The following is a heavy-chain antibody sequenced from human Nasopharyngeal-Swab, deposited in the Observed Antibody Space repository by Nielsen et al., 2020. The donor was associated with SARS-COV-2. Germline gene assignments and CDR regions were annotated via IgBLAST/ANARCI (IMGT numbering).Heavy chain of an antibody. Sequence: GESLKISCAASGFTFSSYEMNWVRQAPGKGLEWAAYISSSGSTIYYADSVKGRFTISRDNAKNSLYLQMNSLRAEDTAVYYCARDKPGITIFGVVIGPFDYWGQGTPVTVSS. CDR3: ARDKPGITIFGVVIGPFDY. V-gene: IGHV3-48*03. D-gene: IGHD3-3*01. CDR2: ISSSGSTI. CDR1: GFTFSSYE. J-gene: IGHJ4*02.